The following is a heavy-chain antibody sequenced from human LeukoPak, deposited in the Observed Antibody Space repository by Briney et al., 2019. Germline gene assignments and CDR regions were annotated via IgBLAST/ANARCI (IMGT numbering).Heavy chain of an antibody. CDR3: ARLTSGYDPPRY. V-gene: IGHV4-59*08. Sequence: SETLSLTCTVSGGSISSYYWSWIRQPPGKGLEWIGYIYYSGSTNYNPSLKSRVTISVDTSKNQFSLKLSSVTAADTALYYCARLTSGYDPPRYWGQGTLVTVSS. J-gene: IGHJ4*02. CDR1: GGSISSYY. D-gene: IGHD5-12*01. CDR2: IYYSGST.